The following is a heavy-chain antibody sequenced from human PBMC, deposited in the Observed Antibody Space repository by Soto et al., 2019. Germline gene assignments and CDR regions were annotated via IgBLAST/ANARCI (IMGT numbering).Heavy chain of an antibody. CDR3: ARDFEYFVFWSGYYTPTYYCMDV. J-gene: IGHJ6*02. CDR2: INAGNGNT. Sequence: ASVKVSCKASGYTFTSYAMHWVRQAPGQRLAWMGWINAGNGNTKYSQKFQGRVTITRDTSASTAYMELSSLRSEDTAVYFCARDFEYFVFWSGYYTPTYYCMDVWGQGTTVTVSS. CDR1: GYTFTSYA. V-gene: IGHV1-3*01. D-gene: IGHD3-3*01.